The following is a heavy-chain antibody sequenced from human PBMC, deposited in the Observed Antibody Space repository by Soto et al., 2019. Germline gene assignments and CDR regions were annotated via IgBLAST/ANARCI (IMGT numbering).Heavy chain of an antibody. CDR1: GFTFSSYG. CDR3: ARNTYSSGWYFDY. D-gene: IGHD6-19*01. V-gene: IGHV3-33*01. Sequence: LRLSCAASGFTFSSYGMHWVRQAPGKGLEWVAVIWYDGSNKYYADSVKGRFTISRDNSKNTLYLQMNSLRAEDTAVYYCARNTYSSGWYFDYWGQGTLVTVSS. J-gene: IGHJ4*02. CDR2: IWYDGSNK.